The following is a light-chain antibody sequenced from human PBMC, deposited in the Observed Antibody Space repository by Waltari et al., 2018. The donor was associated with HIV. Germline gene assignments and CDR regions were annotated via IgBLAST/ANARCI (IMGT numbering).Light chain of an antibody. Sequence: QSVLTQPPSASGTHGQRVTIYCSGSSSHIGTNAVNWYQQLPGTATKILIYKSNERSSGVPDRFSASNSGASASLAISGLQSEDEAVYYCAAWDDSLNEVFGGGTKLTVL. CDR2: KSN. J-gene: IGLJ3*02. V-gene: IGLV1-44*01. CDR1: SSHIGTNA. CDR3: AAWDDSLNEV.